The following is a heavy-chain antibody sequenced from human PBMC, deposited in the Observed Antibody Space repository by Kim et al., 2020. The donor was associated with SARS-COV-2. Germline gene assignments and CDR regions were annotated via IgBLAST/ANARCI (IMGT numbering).Heavy chain of an antibody. V-gene: IGHV3-23*01. J-gene: IGHJ4*02. CDR2: ISGSGGST. D-gene: IGHD6-25*01. CDR1: GFTFSSYA. CDR3: AKVWPLYSSGITPTGYYFDY. Sequence: GGSLRLSCAASGFTFSSYAMSWVRQAPGKGLEWVSAISGSGGSTYYADSVKGRFTISRDNSKNTLYLQMNSLRAEDTAVYYCAKVWPLYSSGITPTGYYFDYWGQGTLVTVSS.